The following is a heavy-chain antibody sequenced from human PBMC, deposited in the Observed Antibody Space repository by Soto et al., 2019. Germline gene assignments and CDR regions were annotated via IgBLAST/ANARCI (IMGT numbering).Heavy chain of an antibody. CDR3: ARGGVSTRTFDY. CDR1: GYSFTSSW. V-gene: IGHV5-51*01. D-gene: IGHD3-3*01. Sequence: GQSLTISCKRSGYSFTSSWIAWVRQMPGKGLELMGIIYPSDSDTRYRPSFQGQVTISADKSISSAYLQWSSLRASDTAMYYCARGGVSTRTFDYWGQGTPVTVSS. CDR2: IYPSDSDT. J-gene: IGHJ4*02.